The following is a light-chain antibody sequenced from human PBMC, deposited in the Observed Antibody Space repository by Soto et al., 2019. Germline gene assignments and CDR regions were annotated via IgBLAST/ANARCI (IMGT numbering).Light chain of an antibody. V-gene: IGKV3-15*01. Sequence: EIVLIQSPATLSLSPGERATLSCRASQSVSSSLAWYQQNPGQAPRLLIYGASTRATGIPARFSGSGSGTEFTLTISSLQSEDFAVYYCQQYNNWPWTFGQGTKVEIK. CDR2: GAS. J-gene: IGKJ1*01. CDR1: QSVSSS. CDR3: QQYNNWPWT.